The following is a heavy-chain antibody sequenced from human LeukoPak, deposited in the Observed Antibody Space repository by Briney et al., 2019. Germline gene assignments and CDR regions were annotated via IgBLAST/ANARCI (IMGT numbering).Heavy chain of an antibody. CDR2: LYYSGST. CDR3: ARDAKLLGAFDL. CDR1: GGSISSYY. V-gene: IGHV4-59*01. Sequence: SETLSLTCTVSGGSISSYYWSWIRQPPGEKLEWIGYLYYSGSTNYNPSLGSRVTISADSSKNQFSLKLTSMPVADTAVYYCARDAKLLGAFDLWGPGTMVTVSS. J-gene: IGHJ3*01.